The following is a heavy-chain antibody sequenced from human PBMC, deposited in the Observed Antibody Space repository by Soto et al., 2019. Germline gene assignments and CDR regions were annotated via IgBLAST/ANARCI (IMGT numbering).Heavy chain of an antibody. CDR2: IYYSGST. CDR3: ARRGRSWRYWFDP. J-gene: IGHJ5*02. Sequence: SETLSLTCTVSGGSISSYYWSWIRQPPGKGLEWIGYIYYSGSTDYNPSLKSRVTISVDTSRNQFSLKLNSVTAADTAVYYCARRGRSWRYWFDPRGQGIPVTVSS. CDR1: GGSISSYY. V-gene: IGHV4-59*01. D-gene: IGHD3-10*01.